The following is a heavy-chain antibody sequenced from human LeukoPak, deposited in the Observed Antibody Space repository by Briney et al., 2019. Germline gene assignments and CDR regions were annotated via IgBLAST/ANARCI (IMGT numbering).Heavy chain of an antibody. V-gene: IGHV6-1*01. J-gene: IGHJ4*02. D-gene: IGHD1-14*01. Sequence: SETLSLTCAISGDSVSTNNAACNWSSQSRSRGLEWLGRTYYRSKWYHDYAVSLTSRITISPDTSKNQFSLQLNSVTPEDTAVYYCAREGPGFDFWGQGTLVTVSS. CDR1: GDSVSTNNAA. CDR2: TYYRSKWYH. CDR3: AREGPGFDF.